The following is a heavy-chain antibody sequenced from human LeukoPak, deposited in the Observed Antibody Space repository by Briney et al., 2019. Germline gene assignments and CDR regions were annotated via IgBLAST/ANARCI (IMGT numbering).Heavy chain of an antibody. Sequence: PGGSLRLSCAASGFTFSSYAMSWVRQAPGKGLEWVSAISGSGGSTYYADSVKGRFTISRDNSKNTLYLQMNSLRAEDTAVYYCAVPRKEDVDTAMAPGDYWGQGTLVTVSS. CDR2: ISGSGGST. CDR3: AVPRKEDVDTAMAPGDY. J-gene: IGHJ4*02. CDR1: GFTFSSYA. D-gene: IGHD5-18*01. V-gene: IGHV3-23*01.